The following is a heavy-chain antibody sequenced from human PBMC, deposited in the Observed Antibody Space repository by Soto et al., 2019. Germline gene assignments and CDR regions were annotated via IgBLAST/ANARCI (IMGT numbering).Heavy chain of an antibody. D-gene: IGHD3-3*01. J-gene: IGHJ4*02. Sequence: DVRLAESGGGLVQPGGSLRLSCTTSGFSFASFAMTWVRQAPGKGLEWVATISGSDGKTHYADSVKGRFSIARDTSRNTLYLPMKSLRADDTAIYCCAKWSYLDYWGQGTRVTLSS. CDR1: GFSFASFA. CDR3: AKWSYLDY. V-gene: IGHV3-23*04. CDR2: ISGSDGKT.